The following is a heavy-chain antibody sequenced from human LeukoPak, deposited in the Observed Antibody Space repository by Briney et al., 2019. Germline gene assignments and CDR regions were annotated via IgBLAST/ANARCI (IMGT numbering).Heavy chain of an antibody. D-gene: IGHD5-18*01. CDR2: IRSKAYGGTT. CDR3: TRAPDTAMVIVY. V-gene: IGHV3-49*03. Sequence: PGGSLRLSCTASGFTFGDYAMSWFRQAPGKGLEWVGFIRSKAYGGTTEYAASVKGRFTVSRDDSKSIAYLQMNSLKTEDTAVYYCTRAPDTAMVIVYWGQGTLVTVSS. J-gene: IGHJ4*02. CDR1: GFTFGDYA.